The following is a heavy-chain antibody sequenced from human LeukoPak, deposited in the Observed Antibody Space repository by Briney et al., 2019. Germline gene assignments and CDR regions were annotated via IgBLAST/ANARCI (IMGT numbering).Heavy chain of an antibody. CDR1: GFTFGDYA. J-gene: IGHJ4*02. V-gene: IGHV3-49*04. CDR2: IRSKRYGGTT. CDR3: TRDILSGWYYFDF. Sequence: PGGSLRLSCTASGFTFGDYAMSWVRQAPGKGLEWVGFIRSKRYGGTTEYAASVKGRFIISRDDSKSVAYLHMNSLKAEDTAIYYCTRDILSGWYYFDFWGQGTLVTVSS. D-gene: IGHD6-19*01.